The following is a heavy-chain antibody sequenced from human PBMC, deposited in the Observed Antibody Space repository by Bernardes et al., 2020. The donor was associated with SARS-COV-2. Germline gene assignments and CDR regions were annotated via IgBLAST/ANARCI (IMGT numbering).Heavy chain of an antibody. CDR1: GFTFSTYA. CDR2: ISYDGNTL. V-gene: IGHV3-30*03. D-gene: IGHD6-6*01. J-gene: IGHJ4*02. Sequence: GGSLRLSCAASGFTFSTYAMHWVRQAPGKGLEWVAIISYDGNTLYGDSVKGRVTISRDNSKNTLYLQMNSLRPADTAVYYCARETPDSSSSYFDYWGQGTLVTVSS. CDR3: ARETPDSSSSYFDY.